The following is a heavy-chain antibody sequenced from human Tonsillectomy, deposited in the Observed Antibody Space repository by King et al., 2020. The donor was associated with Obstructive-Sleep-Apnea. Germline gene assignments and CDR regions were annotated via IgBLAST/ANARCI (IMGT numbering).Heavy chain of an antibody. J-gene: IGHJ4*02. D-gene: IGHD4-17*01. CDR1: GFTFSSYW. V-gene: IGHV3-74*01. CDR3: ARPTVTLED. CDR2: INPDGSVA. Sequence: VQLVESGGALVQPGGSLRLSCAASGFTFSSYWMHWVRQAPGKGLVWVSRINPDGSVAIYADSVKGRFTISRDNAKNTLYLQMNDLRPGDTARYYCARPTVTLEDGGQGSQVTVSS.